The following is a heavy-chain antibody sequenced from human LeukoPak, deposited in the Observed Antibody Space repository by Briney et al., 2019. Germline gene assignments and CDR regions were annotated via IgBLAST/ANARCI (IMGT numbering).Heavy chain of an antibody. V-gene: IGHV3-74*01. CDR1: GFTFSSYS. D-gene: IGHD5-24*01. CDR3: ARDGDAYNFDF. J-gene: IGHJ4*02. CDR2: IYRDGSNT. Sequence: GGSLRLSCAASGFTFSSYSMNWVRQAPGKGLEWVSRIYRDGSNTDYADSVKGRFIISRDNVKNTLYLQMNSLRADDTAVYYCARDGDAYNFDFWGQGALVTVSS.